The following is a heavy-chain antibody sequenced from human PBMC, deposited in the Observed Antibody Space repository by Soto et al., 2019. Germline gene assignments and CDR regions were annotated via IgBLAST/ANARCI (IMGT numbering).Heavy chain of an antibody. CDR3: ARGSSSGSGGTGVLNV. CDR1: GYTFTKHY. D-gene: IGHD3-10*01. V-gene: IGHV1-46*01. J-gene: IGHJ3*01. Sequence: QVQLAQSGAEVKKPGASVKVSCQASGYTFTKHYMHWVRQAPGQGLEWMGVINPGNASPRYAQKSQGRVTVASGTSTSTVCIELTSMTSDDTAVYYCARGSSSGSGGTGVLNVWGQGTMVTVSS. CDR2: INPGNASP.